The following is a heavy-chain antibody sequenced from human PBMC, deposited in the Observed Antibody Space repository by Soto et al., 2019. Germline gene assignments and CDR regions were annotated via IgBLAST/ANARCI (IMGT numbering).Heavy chain of an antibody. CDR2: IIGNGDTA. CDR3: AKDYDYGDSLPFDY. V-gene: IGHV3-23*01. Sequence: EVQLLEAGGGLVQPGGSLRLSCAASGFSFTNYGMSWVRQAPGKGLEWLSAIIGNGDTAYYADSVRGRFTISRDNSKNTLYLQLDDLGAEHTAIYYCAKDYDYGDSLPFDYWGQGTLVTVSS. CDR1: GFSFTNYG. J-gene: IGHJ4*02. D-gene: IGHD4-17*01.